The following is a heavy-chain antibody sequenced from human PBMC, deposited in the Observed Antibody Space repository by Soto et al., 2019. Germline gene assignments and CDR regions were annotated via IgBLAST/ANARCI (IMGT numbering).Heavy chain of an antibody. CDR3: ASRPPQGYYYYYGVDV. CDR1: GGTFSSYA. CDR2: IIPIFGTA. Sequence: GASVEVSCKAAGGTFSSYAISWVRQAPGQGLEWMGGIIPIFGTANYAQKFQGRVTITADESTSTAYMELSSLRSEDTAVYYCASRPPQGYYYYYGVDVWGQGTTVTVSS. J-gene: IGHJ6*02. D-gene: IGHD6-6*01. V-gene: IGHV1-69*13.